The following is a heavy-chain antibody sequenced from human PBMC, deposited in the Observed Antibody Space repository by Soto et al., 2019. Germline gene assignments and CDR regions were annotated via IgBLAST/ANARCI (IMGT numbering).Heavy chain of an antibody. CDR2: ISTRSINI. CDR3: AREVRGGDSNPDY. CDR1: GFTFSTYS. J-gene: IGHJ4*02. V-gene: IGHV3-48*02. D-gene: IGHD2-21*02. Sequence: EVQLVESGGGLVQPGGSLRLSCAASGFTFSTYSMNWVRQAPGKGLEWVSYISTRSINIYYADSVKGRFTTSRDNVKNSLFLQMNSLRDEDTAVYYCAREVRGGDSNPDYWGQGTLVIVST.